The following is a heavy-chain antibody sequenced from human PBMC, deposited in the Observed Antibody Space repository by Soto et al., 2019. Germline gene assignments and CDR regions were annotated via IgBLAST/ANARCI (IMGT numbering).Heavy chain of an antibody. CDR3: AAAYVDYYDSSGRHLNSDY. J-gene: IGHJ4*02. CDR1: GFTFTSSA. D-gene: IGHD3-22*01. Sequence: ASVKDSCKASGFTFTSSAVQWARQARGHRLEWIGWIVVGSGNTNYAQKFQERVTIPRDMSTSTAYMELSSLRSEDTAVYYCAAAYVDYYDSSGRHLNSDYRGRGTRAPVSP. CDR2: IVVGSGNT. V-gene: IGHV1-58*01.